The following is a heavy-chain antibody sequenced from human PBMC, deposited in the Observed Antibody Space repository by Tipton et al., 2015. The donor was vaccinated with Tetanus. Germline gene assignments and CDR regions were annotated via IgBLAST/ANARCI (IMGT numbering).Heavy chain of an antibody. CDR2: IYKSGDV. V-gene: IGHV4-4*07. Sequence: TLSLTCVVSGDSIKSYYWSWIRQSAGKGLEWIGRIYKSGDVNYNPSLKSRLTLSVDTSKNQFSLKLNSVTAADTAVYYCARRGDYVFHYESSGYLWGAAFDIWGQGTMVSVSA. CDR1: GDSIKSYY. D-gene: IGHD3-22*01. CDR3: ARRGDYVFHYESSGYLWGAAFDI. J-gene: IGHJ3*02.